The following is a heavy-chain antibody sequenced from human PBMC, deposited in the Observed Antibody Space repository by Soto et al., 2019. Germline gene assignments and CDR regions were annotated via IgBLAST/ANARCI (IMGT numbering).Heavy chain of an antibody. J-gene: IGHJ4*02. CDR2: ISASGGIT. CDR1: GFTFSSLA. CDR3: ARDPRYRETY. Sequence: GVSLRLSWAASGFTFSSLAMSWIRQAPGKGLEWVSGISASGGITYYADSVKGRFTISRDNSKNTLYLQMNSLRAEDTAVYYCARDPRYRETYWGQGILVTVSS. D-gene: IGHD1-26*01. V-gene: IGHV3-23*01.